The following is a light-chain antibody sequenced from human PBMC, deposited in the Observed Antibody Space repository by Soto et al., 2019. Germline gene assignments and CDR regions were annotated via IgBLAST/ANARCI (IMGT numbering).Light chain of an antibody. CDR3: HQYVNWPPWT. J-gene: IGKJ1*01. CDR2: GVS. V-gene: IGKV3-15*01. Sequence: EIVMTQSPDTLSVSPGERATLSCRASESVSSNLAWYQQKPGQAPRLLIYGVSTRATGIPARFSGSGSGTEFSLTISNLQSADFAFYYCHQYVNWPPWTFGRGTKVQIK. CDR1: ESVSSN.